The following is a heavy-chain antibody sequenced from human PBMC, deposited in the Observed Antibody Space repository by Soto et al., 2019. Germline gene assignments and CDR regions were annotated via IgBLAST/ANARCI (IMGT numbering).Heavy chain of an antibody. Sequence: EVQLLESAGGVVQPGGYLILSCTASGFTFRSHWMNWVRQAPGKGLEWVANIGPDGSDNNCVDSVKGRFTISRDNAKNTLYLQMNNLRAEDTDVYYCAAIGPCDVWGQGTMVTGS. CDR1: GFTFRSHW. CDR2: IGPDGSDN. V-gene: IGHV3-7*01. J-gene: IGHJ3*01. CDR3: AAIGPCDV.